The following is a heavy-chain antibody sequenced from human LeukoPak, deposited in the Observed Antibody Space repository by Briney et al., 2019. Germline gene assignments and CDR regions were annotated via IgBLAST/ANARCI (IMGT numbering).Heavy chain of an antibody. CDR2: IYTSGST. CDR3: ARVRWGIDP. CDR1: GGSISSGSYY. J-gene: IGHJ5*02. Sequence: SQTLSLTCTVSGGSISSGSYYWRWIRQPAGKGLEWIARIYTSGSTNYNPSLKSRVTISVDTSKNQFSLKLSSVTAADTAVYYCARVRWGIDPWGQGTLVTVSS. V-gene: IGHV4-61*02. D-gene: IGHD2-8*02.